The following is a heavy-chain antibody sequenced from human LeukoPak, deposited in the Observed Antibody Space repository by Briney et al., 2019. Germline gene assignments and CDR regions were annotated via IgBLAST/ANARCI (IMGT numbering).Heavy chain of an antibody. J-gene: IGHJ4*02. D-gene: IGHD3-22*01. V-gene: IGHV3-23*01. CDR1: GFTFSSYT. CDR3: ARRNPPNYYDSSAYSSYFDY. CDR2: ISGSAGST. Sequence: PGGSLRLSCAASGFTFSSYTMSWVRQAPGKGLEWVSSISGSAGSTSYADSVKGRFTISRDNSKNTLYLQVNSLRAEDTAVYYCARRNPPNYYDSSAYSSYFDYWGQGTLVTVSS.